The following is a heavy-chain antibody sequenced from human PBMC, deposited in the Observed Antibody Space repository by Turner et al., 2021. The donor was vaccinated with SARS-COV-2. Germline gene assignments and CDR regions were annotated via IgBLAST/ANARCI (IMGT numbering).Heavy chain of an antibody. CDR3: ATGYQLRVNWFDP. Sequence: QVQLVQSEAEVKKPGASVKVSCKIYGYTLTELSMYWVRQAPGKGLELMGVFDPEDGETIYAQNFQGRVTMTEDTSTDTAYMELSSLSSEDTAVYFCATGYQLRVNWFDPWGQGTLVTVSS. D-gene: IGHD2-2*01. CDR2: FDPEDGET. V-gene: IGHV1-24*01. CDR1: GYTLTELS. J-gene: IGHJ5*02.